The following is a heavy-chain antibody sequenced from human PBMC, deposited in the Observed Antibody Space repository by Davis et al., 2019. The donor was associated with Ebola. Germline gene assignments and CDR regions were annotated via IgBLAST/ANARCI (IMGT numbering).Heavy chain of an antibody. J-gene: IGHJ4*02. V-gene: IGHV1-2*02. Sequence: ASVKVSCKASGYTFTGYYMHWVRQAPGQGLEWMGWINPNSGGTNYAQKFQGRVTMTRDTSISTAYMELSRLRSDDTAVYYCARGGNSSSWELTTFDYWGQGTLVTVSS. CDR3: ARGGNSSSWELTTFDY. D-gene: IGHD6-13*01. CDR1: GYTFTGYY. CDR2: INPNSGGT.